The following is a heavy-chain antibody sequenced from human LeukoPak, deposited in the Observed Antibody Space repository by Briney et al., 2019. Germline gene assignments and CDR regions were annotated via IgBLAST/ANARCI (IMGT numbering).Heavy chain of an antibody. V-gene: IGHV4-59*01. CDR1: GGSISSYY. Sequence: SETLSLTCTVSGGSISSYYWSWIRQPPGKGLEWIGYIYYSGSTNYNPSLKSRVTISVDTSKNQFSLKLSSVTAADTAVYYCARQTATTGIAVQFDYWGQGTLVTVSS. J-gene: IGHJ4*02. CDR2: IYYSGST. D-gene: IGHD6-19*01. CDR3: ARQTATTGIAVQFDY.